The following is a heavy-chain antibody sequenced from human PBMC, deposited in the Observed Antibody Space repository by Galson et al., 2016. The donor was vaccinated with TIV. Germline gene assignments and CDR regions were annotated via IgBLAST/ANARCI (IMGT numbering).Heavy chain of an antibody. J-gene: IGHJ6*02. CDR2: IYSSVST. V-gene: IGHV4-59*08. CDR1: GDSLNNYY. CDR3: ARRGPAARIRPNTDYYVMDV. Sequence: TLSLTCTVSGDSLNNYYWTWIRQPPGKGLVWIGDIYSSVSTTYNPSLESRVTITLDMPKNQSSLKLTSVTAADTAVYYCARRGPAARIRPNTDYYVMDVWGQGTTVTVSS. D-gene: IGHD2-15*01.